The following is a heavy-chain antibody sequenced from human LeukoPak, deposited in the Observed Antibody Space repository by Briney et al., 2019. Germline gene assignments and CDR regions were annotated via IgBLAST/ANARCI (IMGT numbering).Heavy chain of an antibody. CDR2: IIPIFGTA. CDR3: ARGYCSGGSCNEWFGP. J-gene: IGHJ5*02. Sequence: SVKVSCKASGGTFSSYAISWVRQAPGQGLEWMGGIIPIFGTANYAQKFQGRVTITADKSTSTAYMELSSLRSEDTAVYYWARGYCSGGSCNEWFGPWGQGTLVTVSS. D-gene: IGHD2-15*01. V-gene: IGHV1-69*06. CDR1: GGTFSSYA.